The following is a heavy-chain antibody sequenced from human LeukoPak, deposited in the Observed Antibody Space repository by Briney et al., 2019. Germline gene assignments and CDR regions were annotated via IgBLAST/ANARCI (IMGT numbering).Heavy chain of an antibody. J-gene: IGHJ4*02. CDR1: GFTFSSFA. CDR2: ISYHGSNA. D-gene: IGHD6-19*01. CDR3: ATKGAVAGPFDY. V-gene: IGHV3-30*14. Sequence: GGSLRLSCAASGFTFSSFAMHWVRQAPGRGLEWVAAISYHGSNAYYADSVKGRFTISRDNSKNTLYLQMNSLRAEDTAVYYCATKGAVAGPFDYWGQGTLVTVSS.